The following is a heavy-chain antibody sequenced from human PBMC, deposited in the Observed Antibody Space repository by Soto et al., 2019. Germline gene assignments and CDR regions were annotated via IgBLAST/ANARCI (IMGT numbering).Heavy chain of an antibody. D-gene: IGHD3-16*01. J-gene: IGHJ2*01. CDR2: VFFSGHT. CDR1: GGSIRSSSYY. Sequence: PSETLSLTCTVSGGSIRSSSYYWGWVRQPPGKGLEWIGNVFFSGHTYYNPSLKSRVTISVDTSKNQFSLKLSSVTAADTAVYYCARLRVQWYFDLWGRGTLVTVSS. V-gene: IGHV4-39*01. CDR3: ARLRVQWYFDL.